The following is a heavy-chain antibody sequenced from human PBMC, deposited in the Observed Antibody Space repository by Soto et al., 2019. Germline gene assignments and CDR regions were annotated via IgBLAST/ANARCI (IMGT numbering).Heavy chain of an antibody. J-gene: IGHJ4*02. CDR2: IWYDGRNK. CDR1: GFTFRSYG. D-gene: IGHD2-21*01. V-gene: IGHV3-33*06. CDR3: SKDVEVLGSLYYFDY. Sequence: QVQLVESGGGVVQPGRSLRLSCTASGFTFRSYGMHWVRQAPGKGLEWVAVIWYDGRNKYYADSVKGRFPISRDNSKNQLYLQMNSLRPEYTATYFCSKDVEVLGSLYYFDYWGQGTLVAVPS.